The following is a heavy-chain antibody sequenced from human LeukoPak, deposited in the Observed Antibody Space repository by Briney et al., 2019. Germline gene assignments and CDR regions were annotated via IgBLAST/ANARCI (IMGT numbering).Heavy chain of an antibody. J-gene: IGHJ4*02. CDR2: IYYSGST. Sequence: SSETLSLTCTVSGGSISSSSYYWGWIRQPPGKGLEWIGYIYYSGSTNYNPSLKSRVTISVDTSKNQFSLKLSSVTAADTAVYYCARGGRTPTPDYFDYWGQGTLVTVSS. CDR3: ARGGRTPTPDYFDY. D-gene: IGHD1/OR15-1a*01. V-gene: IGHV4-61*05. CDR1: GGSISSSSYY.